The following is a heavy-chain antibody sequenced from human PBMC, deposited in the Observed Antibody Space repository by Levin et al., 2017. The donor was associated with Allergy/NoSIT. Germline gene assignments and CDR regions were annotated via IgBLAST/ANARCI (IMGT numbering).Heavy chain of an antibody. V-gene: IGHV3-7*01. CDR3: ASSSDTMTTVTLTDY. J-gene: IGHJ4*02. Sequence: GGSLRLSCAASGFTFSSYWMSWVRQAPGKGLEWVANIKQDGSEKYYVDSVKGRFTISRDNAKNSLYLQMNSLRAEDTAVYYCASSSDTMTTVTLTDYWGQGTLVTVSS. D-gene: IGHD4-17*01. CDR2: IKQDGSEK. CDR1: GFTFSSYW.